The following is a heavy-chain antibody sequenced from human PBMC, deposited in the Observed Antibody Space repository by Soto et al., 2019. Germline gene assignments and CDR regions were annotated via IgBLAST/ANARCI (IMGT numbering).Heavy chain of an antibody. CDR1: GFTFSSNW. J-gene: IGHJ6*03. CDR3: ARSLPYYYYYYYMDV. V-gene: IGHV3-74*01. Sequence: EVQLEESGGGLVQPGGSLRLSCVASGFTFSSNWVHWVRQAPGKGLVWVARINSEGSSTTYEDSVKGRFTISRDNAKNTLFLQMNSLRAEDTAVYYCARSLPYYYYYYYMDVWGKGTTVTVSS. CDR2: INSEGSST.